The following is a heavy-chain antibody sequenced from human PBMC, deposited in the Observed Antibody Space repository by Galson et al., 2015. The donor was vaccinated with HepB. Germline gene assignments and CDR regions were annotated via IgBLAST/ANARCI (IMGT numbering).Heavy chain of an antibody. CDR3: ATVGFSGGSWDSDYYGMDV. Sequence: SLRLSCAASGFTFSSYALHWVRQAPGKGLEWVALISYEGSDNYYAGSVKGRFTISRDNSKNTLYLQMDSLRGEDTAVYYCATVGFSGGSWDSDYYGMDVWGQGTTVTVSS. J-gene: IGHJ6*02. D-gene: IGHD2-15*01. CDR2: ISYEGSDN. V-gene: IGHV3-30*04. CDR1: GFTFSSYA.